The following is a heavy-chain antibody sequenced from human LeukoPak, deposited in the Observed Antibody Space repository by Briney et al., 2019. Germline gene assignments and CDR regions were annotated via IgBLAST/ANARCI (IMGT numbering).Heavy chain of an antibody. Sequence: GSLRLSCATSGFTFNTYAMTWVRQAPGKGLEWVSAISGSGGSTYYADSVKGRFTISRDNSKNTLYLQMNSLRAEGTAVYYCTKGTIWLPFDYWGQGTLVTVSS. V-gene: IGHV3-23*01. CDR2: ISGSGGST. J-gene: IGHJ4*02. CDR1: GFTFNTYA. D-gene: IGHD5-18*01. CDR3: TKGTIWLPFDY.